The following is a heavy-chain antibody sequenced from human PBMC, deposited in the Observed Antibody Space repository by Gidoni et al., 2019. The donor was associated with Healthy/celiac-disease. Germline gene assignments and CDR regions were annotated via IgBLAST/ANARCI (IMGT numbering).Heavy chain of an antibody. CDR2: ISGSGGST. D-gene: IGHD2-2*02. J-gene: IGHJ6*03. Sequence: EVQLLESGGGLVQPGGSLRLSCAASGFTFSRYAMNWVRQAPRTGLGWVSAISGSGGSTYYADSVKGRFTISRDNSKNTLYLQMNSLRAEDTAVYYCAKGGYCSSTSCYNTLLVPGYYYYYMDVWGKGTTVTVSS. CDR1: GFTFSRYA. CDR3: AKGGYCSSTSCYNTLLVPGYYYYYMDV. V-gene: IGHV3-23*01.